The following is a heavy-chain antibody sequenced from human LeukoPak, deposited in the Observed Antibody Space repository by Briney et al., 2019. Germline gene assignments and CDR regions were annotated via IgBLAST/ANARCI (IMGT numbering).Heavy chain of an antibody. CDR3: ARGYPSRWLQLPPTFDY. CDR1: GGSISTSY. CDR2: IYYSGST. Sequence: NPSETLSLTCTVSGGSISTSYWSWLRQSPGKGLEWIGYIYYSGSTNYNPSLKSRVTISVDTSKNQFSLKLSSVTAADTAVYYCARGYPSRWLQLPPTFDYWGQGTLVTVSS. J-gene: IGHJ4*02. D-gene: IGHD5-24*01. V-gene: IGHV4-59*12.